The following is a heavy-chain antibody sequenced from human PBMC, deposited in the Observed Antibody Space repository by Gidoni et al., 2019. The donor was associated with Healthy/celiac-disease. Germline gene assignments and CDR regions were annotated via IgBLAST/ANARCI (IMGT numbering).Heavy chain of an antibody. J-gene: IGHJ4*02. CDR1: GQTFTSYG. D-gene: IGHD3-22*01. CDR3: ARDYYYDSSGYYYGGY. Sequence: APLVQSGAEGKKPGAAVKVSCKASGQTFTSYGISWVRQAPGQGLEWMGWSSAYNGNTNSAQKHQGRVTMTTDTSTSTAYMELRSLRSDDTAVYYCARDYYYDSSGYYYGGYWGQGTLVTVSS. CDR2: SSAYNGNT. V-gene: IGHV1-18*04.